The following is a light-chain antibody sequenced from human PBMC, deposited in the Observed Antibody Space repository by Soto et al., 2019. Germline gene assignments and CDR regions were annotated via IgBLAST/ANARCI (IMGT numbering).Light chain of an antibody. Sequence: QSVLTQSPSASASLGASVKLTCTLSSGHGNYVIAWHQQQPEKGPRYLMKVKSDGSHNKGDEIPDRFSGSSSGAERYLAISSLQSEDEADYYCQTLDTGIVVFGGGTKLTVL. V-gene: IGLV4-69*01. CDR3: QTLDTGIVV. J-gene: IGLJ2*01. CDR2: VKSDGSH. CDR1: SGHGNYV.